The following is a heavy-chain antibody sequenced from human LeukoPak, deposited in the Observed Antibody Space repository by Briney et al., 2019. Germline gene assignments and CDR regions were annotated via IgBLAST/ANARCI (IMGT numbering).Heavy chain of an antibody. J-gene: IGHJ4*02. D-gene: IGHD6-19*01. CDR3: AKQWLVGI. CDR2: LSETGDTT. Sequence: GGSLRLSCAASGFSFSDHAMNWVRQAPGKGLEWVSSLSETGDTTDYADSVKGRFTISRDNSKNTLYLQMNSLRPDDTAVYYCAKQWLVGIWGQGALVTVSS. CDR1: GFSFSDHA. V-gene: IGHV3-23*01.